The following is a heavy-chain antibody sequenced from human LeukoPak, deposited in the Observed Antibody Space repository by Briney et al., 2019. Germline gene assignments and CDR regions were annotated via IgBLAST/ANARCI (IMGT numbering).Heavy chain of an antibody. D-gene: IGHD6-13*01. Sequence: ASVKVSCKASGYSFSVYGISWVRQAPGQGLGWIGWISTYSGNTNYAHNLQGRITVTTETSTSTAYMELRSLRSDDTAVYYCARVGAAPGHFDYWGQGTQLTVSS. CDR1: GYSFSVYG. CDR3: ARVGAAPGHFDY. CDR2: ISTYSGNT. V-gene: IGHV1-18*01. J-gene: IGHJ4*02.